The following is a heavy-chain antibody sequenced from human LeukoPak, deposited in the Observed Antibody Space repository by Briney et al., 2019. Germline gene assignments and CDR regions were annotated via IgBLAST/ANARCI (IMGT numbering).Heavy chain of an antibody. CDR2: ISYDGSNK. CDR1: GFTFSSCA. CDR3: ARDPNPLSTSWAWGYYFDY. D-gene: IGHD6-6*01. Sequence: GGSLRLSCAASGFTFSSCAMHWVRQAPGKGLEWVAVISYDGSNKYYADSVKGRFTISRDNSKNTLYLQMNSLRAEDTAVYYCARDPNPLSTSWAWGYYFDYWGQGTLVTVSS. V-gene: IGHV3-30*04. J-gene: IGHJ4*02.